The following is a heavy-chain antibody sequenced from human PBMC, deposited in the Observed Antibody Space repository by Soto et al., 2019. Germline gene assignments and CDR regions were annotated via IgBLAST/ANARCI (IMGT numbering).Heavy chain of an antibody. D-gene: IGHD2-21*02. V-gene: IGHV4-59*01. CDR3: AVTRGGAHPHDI. J-gene: IGHJ3*02. CDR1: GGPLSSFY. CDR2: IYYTGST. Sequence: SETLSLTCNSSGGPLSSFYYSWIRQAPGKGLEWIGYIYYTGSTNYNPSLKSRVTMSVDTSKNQFSLKLTSVTAADTAVYFCAVTRGGAHPHDIWGQGTIVTVS.